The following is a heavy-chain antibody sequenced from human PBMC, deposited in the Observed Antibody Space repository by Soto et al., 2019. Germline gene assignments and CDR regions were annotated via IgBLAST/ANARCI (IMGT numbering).Heavy chain of an antibody. J-gene: IGHJ6*02. CDR1: GDSVSSNSAA. CDR2: TYYRSKWYN. CDR3: ARDTSVAGRYYYYGMDV. D-gene: IGHD6-19*01. Sequence: PSQTLSLTCVISGDSVSSNSAAWNWIRQSPSRGLEWLGRTYYRSKWYNDYAVSVKSRITINPDTSKNQFSLQLNSVTPEDTAVYYCARDTSVAGRYYYYGMDVWGQGTTVTVSS. V-gene: IGHV6-1*01.